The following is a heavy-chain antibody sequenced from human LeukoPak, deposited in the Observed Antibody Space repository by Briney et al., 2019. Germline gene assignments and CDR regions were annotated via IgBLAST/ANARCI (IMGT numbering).Heavy chain of an antibody. V-gene: IGHV1-69*13. CDR1: GGTFSSYA. D-gene: IGHD6-13*01. CDR2: IIPIFGTA. J-gene: IGHJ4*02. Sequence: SVKVSCKASGGTFSSYAISWVRQAPGQGLEWMGGIIPIFGTANYAQKFQGRVTITADESTSTAYMELSSLRSEDTAVYYCARAEAAAGLFDYWGQGTLVTVSS. CDR3: ARAEAAAGLFDY.